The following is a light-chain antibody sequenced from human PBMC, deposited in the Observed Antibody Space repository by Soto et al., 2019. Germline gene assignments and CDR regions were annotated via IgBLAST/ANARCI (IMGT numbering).Light chain of an antibody. CDR2: GAS. J-gene: IGKJ1*01. CDR3: QQYGSSPGT. V-gene: IGKV3-20*01. Sequence: EIVLTQSPGTLSLSPGERASLSCRASQSVYNNYLAWYQQKPGQAPRLLINGASIRATGIPDRFSGSGSGTDLTLTISRLEPEDFVVYYCQQYGSSPGTFGQGTKVEVK. CDR1: QSVYNNY.